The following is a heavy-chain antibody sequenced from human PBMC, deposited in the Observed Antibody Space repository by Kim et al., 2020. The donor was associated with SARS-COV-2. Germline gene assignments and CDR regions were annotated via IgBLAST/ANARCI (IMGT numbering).Heavy chain of an antibody. Sequence: RYRPSFQGQATISADKSPTPAYLQGSSLKASDTAMYYCARSAGPYDYYFDYWGQGTLVTVSS. V-gene: IGHV5-51*01. D-gene: IGHD3-16*01. CDR3: ARSAGPYDYYFDY. J-gene: IGHJ4*02.